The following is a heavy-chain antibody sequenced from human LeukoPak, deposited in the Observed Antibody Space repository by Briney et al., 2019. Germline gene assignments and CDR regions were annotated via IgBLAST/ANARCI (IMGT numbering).Heavy chain of an antibody. CDR2: IFPGDSPT. J-gene: IGHJ4*02. Sequence: GESLQISGEGSGYIFTNYWIGWGRQVPGKGLEWMGIIFPGDSPTRYSPSFQGQVTISADKSISTAYLQWSSLKASDTAMYYCARLNSYYDILTGLDYWGQGTLVTVSS. CDR1: GYIFTNYW. CDR3: ARLNSYYDILTGLDY. D-gene: IGHD3-9*01. V-gene: IGHV5-51*01.